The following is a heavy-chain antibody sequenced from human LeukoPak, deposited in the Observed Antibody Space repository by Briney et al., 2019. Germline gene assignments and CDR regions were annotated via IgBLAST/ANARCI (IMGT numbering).Heavy chain of an antibody. V-gene: IGHV1-69*05. Sequence: GASVKVSCKASGGTFSSYAISWVRQAPGQGLEWMGRIIPLFGTANYAQKFQGRVTITTDESTSTAYMELSSLRSEDTAVYYCARGVPIRDYYYYYMDVWGKGTTVTVSS. J-gene: IGHJ6*03. CDR1: GGTFSSYA. D-gene: IGHD5-24*01. CDR3: ARGVPIRDYYYYYMDV. CDR2: IIPLFGTA.